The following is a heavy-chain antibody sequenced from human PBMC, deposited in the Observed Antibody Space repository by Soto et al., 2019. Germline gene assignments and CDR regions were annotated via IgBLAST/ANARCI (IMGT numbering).Heavy chain of an antibody. V-gene: IGHV6-1*01. D-gene: IGHD6-19*01. CDR2: TYYRSKWYN. CDR1: GDSVSSNSAA. Sequence: SQTLSLTCVISGDSVSSNSAAWNWIRQSPSRGLEWLGRTYYRSKWYNDYAVSVKSRITINPDTSKNQFSLQLNSVTPEDTAVYYCARLIPGIAVAGTNAFDIWGQGTMVTVSS. J-gene: IGHJ3*02. CDR3: ARLIPGIAVAGTNAFDI.